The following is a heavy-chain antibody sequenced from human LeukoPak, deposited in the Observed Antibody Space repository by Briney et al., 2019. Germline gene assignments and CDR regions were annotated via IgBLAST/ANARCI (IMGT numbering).Heavy chain of an antibody. CDR2: ISGSGGSA. CDR3: ARRATIQMYYFDY. V-gene: IGHV3-23*01. CDR1: GFTFSSYA. D-gene: IGHD1-26*01. J-gene: IGHJ4*02. Sequence: PGGSLRLSCAASGFTFSSYAMSWVRQAPGKGLEWVSTISGSGGSAYYADSVKGRFTISRDNSKNTLYLQMNSLRAEDTAVYYCARRATIQMYYFDYWGQGTLVTVSS.